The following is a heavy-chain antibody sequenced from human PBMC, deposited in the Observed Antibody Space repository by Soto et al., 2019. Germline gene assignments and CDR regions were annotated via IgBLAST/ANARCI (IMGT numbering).Heavy chain of an antibody. CDR2: ISGGGYST. D-gene: IGHD1-26*01. J-gene: IGHJ4*02. Sequence: PVESLRLSYNPSGFTFSNYPLTWFRQAPGKGLEWVSAISGGGYSTYYADSVKGRFTISRDNSKNTLDLQMNSLRAEDTAIYYCAKARSGHYSFDYWSQGT. CDR1: GFTFSNYP. V-gene: IGHV3-23*01. CDR3: AKARSGHYSFDY.